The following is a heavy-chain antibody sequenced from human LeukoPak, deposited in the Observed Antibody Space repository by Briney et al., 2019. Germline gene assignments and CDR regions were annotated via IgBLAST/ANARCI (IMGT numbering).Heavy chain of an antibody. CDR2: INHSGST. V-gene: IGHV4-34*01. CDR1: GGSFSGYY. J-gene: IGHJ4*02. Sequence: SETLSLTCAVYGGSFSGYYWSWIRQPPGKGLEWIGEINHSGSTNYNPSLKSRVTISVDTSKNQFSLKLSSVTAADTAVYYCARGTVRLRLRELSPFDYWGQGTLVTVSS. CDR3: ARGTVRLRLRELSPFDY. D-gene: IGHD3-16*02.